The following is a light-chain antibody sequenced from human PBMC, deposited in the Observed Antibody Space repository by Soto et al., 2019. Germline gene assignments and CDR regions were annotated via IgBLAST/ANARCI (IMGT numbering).Light chain of an antibody. CDR2: DAS. CDR1: QRISSW. J-gene: IGKJ1*01. CDR3: QHYDTFSWT. Sequence: DIQMTQSPSTLSASVGDRVTITCRASQRISSWLAWYQQKPGKAPKRLIYDASTLESGVPSRFSGSGSGTEFTLTISSLQPDDFATYFCQHYDTFSWTFGQGTKVDI. V-gene: IGKV1-5*01.